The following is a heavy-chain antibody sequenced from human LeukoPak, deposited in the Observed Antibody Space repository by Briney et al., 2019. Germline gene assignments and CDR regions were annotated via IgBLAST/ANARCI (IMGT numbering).Heavy chain of an antibody. D-gene: IGHD5-18*01. V-gene: IGHV4-34*01. Sequence: PSETLSLTCAVYGGSFSGYYWSWIRQPPGKGLEWIGEINHSGSTNYNPSLKSRVTISVDTSKNQFSLKLSSVTAADTAVYYCASARIQLWSLEWYFDLWGRGTLVTVSS. CDR3: ASARIQLWSLEWYFDL. CDR1: GGSFSGYY. CDR2: INHSGST. J-gene: IGHJ2*01.